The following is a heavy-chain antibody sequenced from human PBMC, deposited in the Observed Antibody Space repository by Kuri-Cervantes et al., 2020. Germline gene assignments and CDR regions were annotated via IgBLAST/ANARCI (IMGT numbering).Heavy chain of an antibody. V-gene: IGHV4-59*01. CDR1: CGSISSYY. CDR3: ARDGDGPFVY. J-gene: IGHJ4*02. D-gene: IGHD5-24*01. Sequence: SETLSLTCTVSCGSISSYYWSWIRQPPGKGLEWIGYIYYSGSTNYNPSLKSRVTISVDTSKNQFSLKLSSVTAADTAVYYCARDGDGPFVYWGQGTLVTVSS. CDR2: IYYSGST.